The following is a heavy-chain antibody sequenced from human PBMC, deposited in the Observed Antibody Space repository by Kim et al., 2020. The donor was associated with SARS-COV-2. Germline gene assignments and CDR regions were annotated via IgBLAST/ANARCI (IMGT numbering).Heavy chain of an antibody. J-gene: IGHJ4*01. Sequence: GGSLRLSCAASGFKFSVFGMNWVRRAPGKGLEWVANIKPDGSEKYYVDSVKGRFTISRDNAKNSLYLQMNGLRAEDTAVYYCAREKTSNSDDYCGHGTL. D-gene: IGHD2-21*01. CDR2: IKPDGSEK. CDR3: AREKTSNSDDY. CDR1: GFKFSVFG. V-gene: IGHV3-7*03.